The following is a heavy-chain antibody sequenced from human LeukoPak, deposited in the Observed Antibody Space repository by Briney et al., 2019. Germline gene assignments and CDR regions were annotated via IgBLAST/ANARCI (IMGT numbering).Heavy chain of an antibody. D-gene: IGHD3-22*01. Sequence: GGSLRLSCAASGFTFSGSAMHWVRQASGKGLEWVGRIRSKANSYATAYAASVKGRFTISRDDSKNTAYLQMNSLKTEDTAVYYCTRHVTYYDSSGYLSTIDAFDIWGQGTMVTVSS. CDR2: IRSKANSYAT. CDR3: TRHVTYYDSSGYLSTIDAFDI. V-gene: IGHV3-73*01. CDR1: GFTFSGSA. J-gene: IGHJ3*02.